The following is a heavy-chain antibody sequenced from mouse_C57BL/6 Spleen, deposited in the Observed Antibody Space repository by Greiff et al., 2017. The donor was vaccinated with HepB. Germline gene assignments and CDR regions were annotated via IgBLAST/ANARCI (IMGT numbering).Heavy chain of an antibody. CDR3: ARSGDSFAY. CDR2: INPYNGGT. CDR1: GYTFTDYY. V-gene: IGHV1-19*01. D-gene: IGHD3-1*01. J-gene: IGHJ3*01. Sequence: EVQLQQSGPVLVKPGASVKMSCKASGYTFTDYYMNWVKQSHGKSLEWIGVINPYNGGTSYNQKFKGKATLTVDKSSSTAYMELNSLTSEDSAVYYCARSGDSFAYWGQGTLVTVSA.